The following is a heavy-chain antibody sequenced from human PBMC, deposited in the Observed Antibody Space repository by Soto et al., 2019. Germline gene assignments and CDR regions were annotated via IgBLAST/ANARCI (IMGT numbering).Heavy chain of an antibody. CDR2: IIPIFGTA. CDR1: GGTFSSYA. D-gene: IGHD6-6*01. V-gene: IGHV1-69*06. CDR3: ALRGRYIAARPYNWFDP. Sequence: QVQLVQSGAEVQKPGSSVKVSCKASGGTFSSYAISWVRQAPGQGLEWMRGIIPIFGTANYAQKFQGRVTITADKSTSTAYMELSSLRSEDTAVYYCALRGRYIAARPYNWFDPWGQGTLVTVSS. J-gene: IGHJ5*02.